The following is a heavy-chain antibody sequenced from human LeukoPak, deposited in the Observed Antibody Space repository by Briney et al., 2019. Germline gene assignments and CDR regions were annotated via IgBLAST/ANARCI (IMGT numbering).Heavy chain of an antibody. V-gene: IGHV4-61*02. Sequence: PSQTLSLTCTVSGGSISGGSYYWSWIRQPAGRGLEWIGRIYTSGSTNYNPSLKSRVTISVDTSKNQFSLKLSSVTAADTAVYYCARDPPSGTSLDYYYYYYMDVWGIGTTVTVSS. CDR3: ARDPPSGTSLDYYYYYYMDV. CDR1: GGSISGGSYY. CDR2: IYTSGST. D-gene: IGHD2-2*01. J-gene: IGHJ6*03.